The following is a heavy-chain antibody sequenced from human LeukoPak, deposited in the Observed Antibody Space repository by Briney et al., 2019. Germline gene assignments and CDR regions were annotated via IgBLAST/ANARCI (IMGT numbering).Heavy chain of an antibody. CDR2: INPSSGDT. J-gene: IGHJ4*02. D-gene: IGHD5-12*01. V-gene: IGHV1-2*02. CDR1: GYTFTAAYN. Sequence: ASLKVSCKASGYTFTAAYNIHWLRQAPGQGPELMGWINPSSGDTRYAQKFQGRVTVTRDTVISTAYMELSSLTSDDTAVYYCARDPRGTYDYWGQGTLVTVSS. CDR3: ARDPRGTYDY.